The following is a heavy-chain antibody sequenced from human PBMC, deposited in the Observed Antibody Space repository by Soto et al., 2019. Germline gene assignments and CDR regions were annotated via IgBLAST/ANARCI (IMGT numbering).Heavy chain of an antibody. J-gene: IGHJ4*02. CDR3: ARQRRDFDY. CDR2: IYSSGST. CDR1: GGSISGYY. Sequence: QVQLQESGPGLVKPSETLSLTCTVSGGSISGYYWSWIRQPPGKGLQWIGYIYSSGSTNYNPSLKXRXPXXVDTSKNQFSLNLSSVTAADTAVYYCARQRRDFDYWGQGSLVTVSS. V-gene: IGHV4-59*08.